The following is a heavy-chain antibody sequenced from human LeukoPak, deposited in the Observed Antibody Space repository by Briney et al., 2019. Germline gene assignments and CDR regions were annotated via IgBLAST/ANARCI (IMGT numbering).Heavy chain of an antibody. CDR3: ARGGAAGGTDAFDI. CDR1: GFSFSSYS. CDR2: ISSSGSYI. J-gene: IGHJ3*02. Sequence: GGSVRLSCAASGFSFSSYSMNWVRQAPGKGLEWVSYISSSGSYIYYADSVKGRFTISRDNAKNSLCLQMNSLRAEDTAVYYCARGGAAGGTDAFDIWGQGTMVTVSS. V-gene: IGHV3-21*01. D-gene: IGHD6-13*01.